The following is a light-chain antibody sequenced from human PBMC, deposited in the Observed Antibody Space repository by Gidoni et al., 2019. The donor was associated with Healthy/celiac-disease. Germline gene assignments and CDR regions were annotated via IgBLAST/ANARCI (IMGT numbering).Light chain of an antibody. J-gene: IGKJ2*01. Sequence: EMVMTQSPATLSVSPGGRATLSCRASQSISSNLAWYQQKPGQAPRLLIYGASTRATGIPARFSGSGSGTEFTLTISSLQSEDFAVYYCQQYTNWPPMYTFGQGTKLEIK. CDR1: QSISSN. V-gene: IGKV3-15*01. CDR2: GAS. CDR3: QQYTNWPPMYT.